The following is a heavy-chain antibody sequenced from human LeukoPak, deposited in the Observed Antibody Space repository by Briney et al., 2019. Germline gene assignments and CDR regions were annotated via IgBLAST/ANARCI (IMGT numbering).Heavy chain of an antibody. CDR1: GFTFSSYA. J-gene: IGHJ6*03. CDR3: AKDWVDCSGGSCYDYYYYYYMDV. Sequence: QSGGSLRLSCAASGFTFSSYAMSWVRQAPGKGLEWVSAISGSGGSTYYADSVKGRFTISRDNSKNTLYLQMNSLRAEDTAVYYCAKDWVDCSGGSCYDYYYYYYMDVWGKGTTVTVSS. V-gene: IGHV3-23*01. D-gene: IGHD2-15*01. CDR2: ISGSGGST.